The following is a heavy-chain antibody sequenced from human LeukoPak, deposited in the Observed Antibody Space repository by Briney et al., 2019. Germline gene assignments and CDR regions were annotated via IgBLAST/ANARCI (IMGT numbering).Heavy chain of an antibody. CDR3: ARFSGLRMYDY. CDR2: INHSGST. CDR1: GGSFSGYY. V-gene: IGHV4-34*01. Sequence: SETLSLTCAVYGGSFSGYYWSWIRQPPGKGLEWIGEINHSGSTNYNPSLKSRVTISVDTSKNQFSLKLSSVTAADTAVYYCARFSGLRMYDYWGQGTLVTVSS. J-gene: IGHJ4*02. D-gene: IGHD5-12*01.